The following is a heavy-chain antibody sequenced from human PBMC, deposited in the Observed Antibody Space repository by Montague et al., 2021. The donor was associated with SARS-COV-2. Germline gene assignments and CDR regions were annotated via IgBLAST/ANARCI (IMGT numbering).Heavy chain of an antibody. CDR1: GGSISSSSYY. Sequence: SGTLSLTCTVSGGSISSSSYYWGWIRPPQGMGLEWIGSNYYSGSNYYNLSLKSPVSISGDTSKNQLSLKLSTATAADTDVYYCARHVIREGNVVVVALNWFDPWGQGTLVTVSS. V-gene: IGHV4-39*01. CDR2: NYYSGSN. D-gene: IGHD2-15*01. J-gene: IGHJ5*02. CDR3: ARHVIREGNVVVVALNWFDP.